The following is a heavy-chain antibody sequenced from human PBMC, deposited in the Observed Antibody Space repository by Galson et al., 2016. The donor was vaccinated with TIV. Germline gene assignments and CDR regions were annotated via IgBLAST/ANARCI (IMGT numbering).Heavy chain of an antibody. V-gene: IGHV3-30*04. D-gene: IGHD1-26*01. CDR3: ARDMGGYFQRHKFDY. CDR2: ISYDGSNK. CDR1: GITFSMYA. Sequence: SLRLSCAVSGITFSMYALHWVRQAPGKGLEWVALISYDGSNKDYADSVKGRFTISRDNSKNTLYLHMSSLRAEDTAVYYCARDMGGYFQRHKFDYWGQGTLVTVSS. J-gene: IGHJ4*02.